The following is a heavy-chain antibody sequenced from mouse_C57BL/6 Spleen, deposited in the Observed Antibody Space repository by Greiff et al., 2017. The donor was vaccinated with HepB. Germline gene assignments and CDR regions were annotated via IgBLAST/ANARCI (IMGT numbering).Heavy chain of an antibody. D-gene: IGHD2-4*01. Sequence: QVQLQQSGAELVRPGASVTLSCKASGYTFTDYEMHWVKQTPVHGLEWIGALDPETGGTAYNQKFKGKAILTADKSSSTAYMELRSLTSEDSAVYYCTRGWDYDGFAYWGQGTLVTVSA. V-gene: IGHV1-15*01. CDR2: LDPETGGT. CDR1: GYTFTDYE. CDR3: TRGWDYDGFAY. J-gene: IGHJ3*01.